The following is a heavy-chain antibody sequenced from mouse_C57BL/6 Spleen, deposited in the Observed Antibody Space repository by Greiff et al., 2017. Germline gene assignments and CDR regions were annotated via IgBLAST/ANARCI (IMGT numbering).Heavy chain of an antibody. J-gene: IGHJ2*01. CDR1: GYSFTDYN. CDR2: SNPNYGTT. CDR3: ARSGLYVTTVPSFDY. V-gene: IGHV1-39*01. Sequence: QLQQSGPELVKPGASVKISCKASGYSFTDYNMNWVKQSNGKSLEWIGVSNPNYGTTSYNQKFKGKATLTVDQYSSTAYMQLSSLTSEDSAVYYCARSGLYVTTVPSFDYWSQGTTLTVSS. D-gene: IGHD1-1*01.